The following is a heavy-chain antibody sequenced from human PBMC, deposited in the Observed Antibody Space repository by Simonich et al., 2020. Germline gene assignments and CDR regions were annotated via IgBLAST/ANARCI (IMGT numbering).Heavy chain of an antibody. CDR1: GYSVTSYW. Sequence: EVQLVQSGAEVKKPGESLNISCTGSGYSVTSYWIGWVCQLPGKGLDWIVIIYPCYSDTRYSPSFQGQVTISADKSISTANLQWSSLKASDTAMYYCARQLNDFDIWGQGTMVTVSS. D-gene: IGHD1-1*01. V-gene: IGHV5-51*01. CDR2: IYPCYSDT. CDR3: ARQLNDFDI. J-gene: IGHJ3*02.